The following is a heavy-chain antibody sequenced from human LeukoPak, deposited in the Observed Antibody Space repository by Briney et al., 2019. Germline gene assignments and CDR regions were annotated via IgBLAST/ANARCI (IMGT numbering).Heavy chain of an antibody. J-gene: IGHJ4*02. Sequence: GGSLRLSCAASGFSFSSYEMNWVRQGPGEGLGWVSTIIDSGGSTYYADSVKGRFTISRDNSKNTLYLQMNGLRAEDTAVYYCAKDLVYSSSHWGQGTLVTVSS. CDR3: AKDLVYSSSH. CDR2: IIDSGGST. CDR1: GFSFSSYE. D-gene: IGHD6-13*01. V-gene: IGHV3-23*01.